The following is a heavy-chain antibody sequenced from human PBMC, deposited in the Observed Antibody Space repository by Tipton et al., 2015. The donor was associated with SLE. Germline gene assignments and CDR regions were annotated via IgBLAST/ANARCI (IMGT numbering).Heavy chain of an antibody. Sequence: LRLSCAVSGYSISSGYYWGWIRQPPGKGLEWIGSIYHSGSTYYNPSLKSRVTISVDTSKNQFSLKLSSVTAADTAVYYCARSGLSIAVAVGDYWGQGTLVTVSS. CDR2: IYHSGST. J-gene: IGHJ4*02. V-gene: IGHV4-38-2*01. CDR3: ARSGLSIAVAVGDY. D-gene: IGHD6-19*01. CDR1: GYSISSGYY.